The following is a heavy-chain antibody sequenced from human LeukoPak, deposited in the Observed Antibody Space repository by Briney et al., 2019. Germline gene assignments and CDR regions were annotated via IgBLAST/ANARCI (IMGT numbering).Heavy chain of an antibody. CDR1: GYRFISNY. Sequence: GASVKVSCKASGYRFISNYIQWVRQAPGPGPEWIGWMHPGNGNTRYAEKFQGRVTMTRDTSINTAYMDLSSLRSDDTAVYYCAREGSYCVGGDCYSFDFWGQGTLITVSS. V-gene: IGHV1-2*02. CDR3: AREGSYCVGGDCYSFDF. CDR2: MHPGNGNT. J-gene: IGHJ4*02. D-gene: IGHD2-21*02.